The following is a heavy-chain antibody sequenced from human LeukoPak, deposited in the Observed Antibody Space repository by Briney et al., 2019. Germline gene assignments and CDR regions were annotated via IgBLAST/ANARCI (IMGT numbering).Heavy chain of an antibody. V-gene: IGHV1-18*01. CDR2: ISAYNGNT. D-gene: IGHD3-10*01. CDR1: GYTFTSYS. CDR3: ARDYAALLWFGESNFDY. Sequence: EASVKVSCKASGYTFTSYSISWVRPAPGQGREWMGWISAYNGNTNYAQKLQGRVTMTTDTSTSTAYMELRSLRSDDTAVYYCARDYAALLWFGESNFDYWGQGTLVTVSS. J-gene: IGHJ4*02.